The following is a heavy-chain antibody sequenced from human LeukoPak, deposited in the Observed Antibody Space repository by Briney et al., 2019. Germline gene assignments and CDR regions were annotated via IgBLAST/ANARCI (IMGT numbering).Heavy chain of an antibody. Sequence: SETLSLTCAVFGGSFRGYYWSWIRQSPGKGMEWIGEINHSGVTNYNPSLKSRVTISVDTPKNQLSLKLNSVTAADTAVYYCAKSNGYGLVDIWGQGTMVTVSS. CDR3: AKSNGYGLVDI. CDR1: GGSFRGYY. D-gene: IGHD3-10*01. V-gene: IGHV4-34*01. J-gene: IGHJ3*02. CDR2: INHSGVT.